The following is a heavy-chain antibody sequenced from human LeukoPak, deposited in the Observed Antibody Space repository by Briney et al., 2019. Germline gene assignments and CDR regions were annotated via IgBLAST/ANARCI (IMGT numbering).Heavy chain of an antibody. CDR2: TYYRSKWYN. V-gene: IGHV6-1*01. Sequence: SQTLSLTCAISGDSVSRNSAAWHWIRQSPSRGLEWLGRTYYRSKWYNDYAVSVKSRITINPDTSKNQFSLQLNSVTPDDTAVYYCARLLGPSFRRGYISAPLDYWGQGTLVTVSS. CDR3: ARLLGPSFRRGYISAPLDY. D-gene: IGHD5-18*01. J-gene: IGHJ4*02. CDR1: GDSVSRNSAA.